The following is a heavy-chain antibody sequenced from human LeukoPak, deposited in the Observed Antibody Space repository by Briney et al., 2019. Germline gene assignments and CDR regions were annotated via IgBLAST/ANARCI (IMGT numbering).Heavy chain of an antibody. CDR2: IYYTGST. CDR1: RGSISSYY. CDR3: ARDRSSYNSGSYGGVFDY. J-gene: IGHJ4*02. V-gene: IGHV4-59*01. D-gene: IGHD3-10*01. Sequence: SETLSLTCTVSRGSISSYYWSWIRQPPGKELEWFGDIYYTGSTNYNPSLKTRVTISVDTYKNQFSLKLSSVTAADTAVYYCARDRSSYNSGSYGGVFDYWGQGPRVTVSS.